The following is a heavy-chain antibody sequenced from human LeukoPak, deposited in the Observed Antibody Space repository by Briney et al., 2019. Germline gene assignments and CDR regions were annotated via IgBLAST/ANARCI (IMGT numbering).Heavy chain of an antibody. Sequence: GASVKVSCKASGYTFTGYYIHWVRRAPGQGPEWMGWISPDSGGTNYAQKCQGRVSMTGDSSISTAYMELSGLRSDVTAVYYCARDSIRGVRLLDYWGQGTLVTFSS. J-gene: IGHJ4*02. D-gene: IGHD3-3*01. CDR1: GYTFTGYY. V-gene: IGHV1-2*02. CDR2: ISPDSGGT. CDR3: ARDSIRGVRLLDY.